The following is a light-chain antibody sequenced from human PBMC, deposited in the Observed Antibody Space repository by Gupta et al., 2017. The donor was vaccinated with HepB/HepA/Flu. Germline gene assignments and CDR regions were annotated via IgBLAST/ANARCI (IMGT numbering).Light chain of an antibody. CDR3: CSRAGSYTAV. V-gene: IGLV2-11*01. CDR1: HSDVCGYNY. Sequence: QSALPQPRSVSGSPGQSVTISRTVTHSDVCGYNYVSCYKQHPGSAPKVIIYDVSKRPSGVPDRFCGSKSGNTASMPISGLQAEDEADYYCCSRAGSYTAVFGGGTKMTVL. CDR2: DVS. J-gene: IGLJ3*02.